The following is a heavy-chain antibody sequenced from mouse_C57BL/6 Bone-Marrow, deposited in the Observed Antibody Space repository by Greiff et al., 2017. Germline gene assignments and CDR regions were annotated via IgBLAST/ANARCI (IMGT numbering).Heavy chain of an antibody. CDR3: ARHPLTGSSGYAMDY. J-gene: IGHJ4*01. CDR2: ISNLAYSI. D-gene: IGHD1-1*01. CDR1: GFTFSDYG. Sequence: EVQGVESGGGLVQPGGSLKLSCAASGFTFSDYGMAWVRQAPRKGPEWVAFISNLAYSIYYADTVTGRFTISRENAKNTLYLEMSSLRSEDTAMYYCARHPLTGSSGYAMDYWGQGTSVTVSS. V-gene: IGHV5-15*01.